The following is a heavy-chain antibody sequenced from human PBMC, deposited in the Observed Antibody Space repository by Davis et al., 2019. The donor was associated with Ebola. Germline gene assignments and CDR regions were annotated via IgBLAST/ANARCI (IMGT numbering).Heavy chain of an antibody. CDR2: ISYTGTT. V-gene: IGHV4-59*02. CDR3: ARGGASSKYFDY. CDR1: GGSVTNDF. J-gene: IGHJ4*02. Sequence: PSETLSLTCTVSGGSVTNDFWSWIRQSPGQGLEWIGFISYTGTTNYNSSLKSRVTISVDTSKNQFSLKLSSVTAADTAIYYCARGGASSKYFDYWGQGSLVTVSS. D-gene: IGHD3-16*01.